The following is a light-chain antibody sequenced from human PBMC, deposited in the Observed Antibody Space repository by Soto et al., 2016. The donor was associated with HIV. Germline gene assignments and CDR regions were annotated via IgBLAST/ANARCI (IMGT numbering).Light chain of an antibody. CDR3: MQSIQLHRLT. J-gene: IGKJ3*01. Sequence: DVVLTQSPLSLPVTPGQSASISCRSSRSLVRSDGNTYLNWFQQRPGQSPRRLIYKVSNRDSGVPDRFSGSGSDTDFTLKISRVEAADVGLYYCMQSIQLHRLTFGPGTKVDIK. CDR2: KVS. V-gene: IGKV2-30*02. CDR1: RSLVRSDGNTY.